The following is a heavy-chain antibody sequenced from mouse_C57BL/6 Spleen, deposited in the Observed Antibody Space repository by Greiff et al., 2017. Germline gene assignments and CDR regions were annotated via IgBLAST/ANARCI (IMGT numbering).Heavy chain of an antibody. D-gene: IGHD6-1*01. Sequence: QVQLQQSGAELARPGASVKLSCKASGYTFTSYGISWVKQRTGQGLEWIGEIYPRSGNTYYNEKFKGKATLTADKSSSTGYMELRSLTSEDSAVYFCARCLYPYYFDYWGQGTTLTVSS. CDR3: ARCLYPYYFDY. V-gene: IGHV1-81*01. J-gene: IGHJ2*01. CDR2: IYPRSGNT. CDR1: GYTFTSYG.